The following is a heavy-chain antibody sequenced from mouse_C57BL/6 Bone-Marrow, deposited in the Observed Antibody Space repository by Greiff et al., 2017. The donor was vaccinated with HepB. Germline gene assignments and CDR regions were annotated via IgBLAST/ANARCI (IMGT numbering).Heavy chain of an antibody. D-gene: IGHD1-1*01. V-gene: IGHV3-6*01. CDR1: GYSITSGYY. CDR3: ARETYGSSSAWFAY. J-gene: IGHJ3*01. Sequence: ESGPGLVKPSQSLSLTCSVTGYSITSGYYWNWIRQFPGNKLEWMGYISYDGSNNYNPSLKNRISITRDTSKNQLFLKLNSVTTEDTATYYCARETYGSSSAWFAYWGQGTLVTVSA. CDR2: ISYDGSN.